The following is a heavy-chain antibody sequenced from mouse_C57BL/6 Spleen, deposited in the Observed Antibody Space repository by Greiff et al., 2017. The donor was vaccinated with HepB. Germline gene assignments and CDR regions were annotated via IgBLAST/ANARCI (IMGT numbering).Heavy chain of an antibody. J-gene: IGHJ2*01. Sequence: EVKLMESGPGLVKPSQSLSLTCSVTGYSITSGYYWNRIRQFPGNKLEWMGYISYDGSNNYNPSLKNRISITRDTSKNQFFLKLNSVTTEDTATYYCAREILGYYFDYWGQGTTLTVSS. CDR1: GYSITSGYY. D-gene: IGHD1-1*01. CDR3: AREILGYYFDY. CDR2: ISYDGSN. V-gene: IGHV3-6*01.